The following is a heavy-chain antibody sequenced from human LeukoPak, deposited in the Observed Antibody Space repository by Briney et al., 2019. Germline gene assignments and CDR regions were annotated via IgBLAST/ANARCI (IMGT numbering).Heavy chain of an antibody. CDR2: IIPIFGTA. Sequence: SVKVSCKASGGTFSSYAISWVRQAPGQGLEWMGRIIPIFGTANYAQKFHGRVTITTDESTSTAYMELSSLRSEDTAVYYCARNYYDSSGYYYYFDYWGQGTLVTVSS. V-gene: IGHV1-69*05. CDR3: ARNYYDSSGYYYYFDY. CDR1: GGTFSSYA. J-gene: IGHJ4*02. D-gene: IGHD3-22*01.